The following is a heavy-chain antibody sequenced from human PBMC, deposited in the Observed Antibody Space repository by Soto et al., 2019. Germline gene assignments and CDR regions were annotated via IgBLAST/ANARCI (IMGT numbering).Heavy chain of an antibody. CDR1: GFDFSTYW. CDR3: ARRLELPLGASHYYYGMDV. Sequence: GGPLRLSCAVSGFDFSTYWMHWVRQVPGKGLEWVSRIDDDGSSTRYADSVKGRFTISRDNAKNIVYLEMNSLRSEDTAVYYCARRLELPLGASHYYYGMDVWGQGTTVPVSS. D-gene: IGHD1-7*01. CDR2: IDDDGSST. J-gene: IGHJ6*02. V-gene: IGHV3-74*01.